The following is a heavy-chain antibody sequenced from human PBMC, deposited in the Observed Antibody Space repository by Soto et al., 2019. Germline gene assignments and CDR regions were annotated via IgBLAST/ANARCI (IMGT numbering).Heavy chain of an antibody. CDR3: AAEIAVAGTGGDY. Sequence: SVKVSCKASGFTFTSSAVQWVRQARGQRLEWIGWIVVGSGNTNYAQKFQERVTITRDMSTSTAYMELSSLRSEDTAVYYCAAEIAVAGTGGDYWGQGTLVTVSS. CDR1: GFTFTSSA. D-gene: IGHD6-19*01. J-gene: IGHJ4*02. V-gene: IGHV1-58*01. CDR2: IVVGSGNT.